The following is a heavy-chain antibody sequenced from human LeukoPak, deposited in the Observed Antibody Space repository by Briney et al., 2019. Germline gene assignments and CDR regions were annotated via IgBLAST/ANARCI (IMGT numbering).Heavy chain of an antibody. CDR1: GFTFSTYA. D-gene: IGHD5-24*01. CDR3: ARGTHNVEMATIRVGLIDY. J-gene: IGHJ4*02. Sequence: PGGSLRLSCTASGFTFSTYAMGWARQAPGKGLEWVSGIGANGVDTFYADSVKGRFTISRDNSKNTLYLQMNSLRAEDTAVYYCARGTHNVEMATIRVGLIDYWGQGTLVTVSS. CDR2: IGANGVDT. V-gene: IGHV3-23*01.